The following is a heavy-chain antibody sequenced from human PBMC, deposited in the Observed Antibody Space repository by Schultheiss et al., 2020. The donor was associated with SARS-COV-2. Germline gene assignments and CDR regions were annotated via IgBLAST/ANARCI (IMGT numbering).Heavy chain of an antibody. Sequence: GGSLRLSCAASGFTFSSYAMHWVRQAPGKGLEWVAVISYDGSNKYYADSVKGRFTISRDNSKNTLYLQMNSLRAEDTAVYYCARDTRRTAAIPFDYWGQGTLVTVSS. D-gene: IGHD1-1*01. CDR2: ISYDGSNK. CDR1: GFTFSSYA. CDR3: ARDTRRTAAIPFDY. J-gene: IGHJ4*02. V-gene: IGHV3-30*04.